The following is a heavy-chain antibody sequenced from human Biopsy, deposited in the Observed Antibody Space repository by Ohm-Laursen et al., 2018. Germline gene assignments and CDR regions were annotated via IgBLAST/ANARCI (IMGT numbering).Heavy chain of an antibody. CDR3: ARTPRDSFWSGSYKRGLWFDP. CDR1: GGSISGYY. D-gene: IGHD3-3*01. Sequence: GTLSLTCVVSGGSISGYYWTWIRQSPGKGLEWIGYIYYHNGRTSYNPSLKSRVTISKDTSKNQFSLQVNSVTAADTAVYYCARTPRDSFWSGSYKRGLWFDPWGQGTLVTVSS. V-gene: IGHV4-59*01. CDR2: IYYHNGRT. J-gene: IGHJ5*02.